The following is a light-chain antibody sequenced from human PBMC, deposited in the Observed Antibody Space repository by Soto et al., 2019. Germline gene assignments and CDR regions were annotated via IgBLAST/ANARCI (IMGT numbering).Light chain of an antibody. CDR2: EVS. CDR1: SSDVGGYNY. V-gene: IGLV2-8*01. CDR3: SSYGGSNTVV. Sequence: QSALTQPPSASGSPGQSVTISCTGSSSDVGGYNYVSWYQQHPGKAPKLMIDEVSKRPSGVPDLLSGSKSGNTASLTVSGLQAEDEADYYCSSYGGSNTVVFGGGTKVTVL. J-gene: IGLJ2*01.